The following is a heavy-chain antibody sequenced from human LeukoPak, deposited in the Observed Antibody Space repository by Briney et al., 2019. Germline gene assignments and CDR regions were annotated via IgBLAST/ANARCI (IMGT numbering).Heavy chain of an antibody. V-gene: IGHV4-28*01. J-gene: IGHJ4*02. CDR1: GHSITSPNW. CDR3: ARSVDGGNSPFDY. CDR2: IFSSGNA. Sequence: PSETLSLTCAVSGHSITSPNWWGWVRQPPGKGLEWIGYIFSSGNAYYNPSLKSRISMSVDTSKNQFSLNLSSVTAVDTAVYYCARSVDGGNSPFDYWGQGTLVTVSS. D-gene: IGHD4-23*01.